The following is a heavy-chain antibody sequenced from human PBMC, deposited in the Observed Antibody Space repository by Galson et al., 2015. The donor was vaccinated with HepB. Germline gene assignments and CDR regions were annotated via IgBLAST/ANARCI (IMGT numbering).Heavy chain of an antibody. Sequence: SLRLSCAASGFTFSSYAMSWVRQAPGKGLEWVGRIKSKTDGGTTDYAAPVKGRFTISRDDSKNTLYLQMNSLKTEDTAVYYCTTGDMDAFDIWGQGTMVTVSS. J-gene: IGHJ3*02. CDR3: TTGDMDAFDI. CDR2: IKSKTDGGTT. CDR1: GFTFSSYA. D-gene: IGHD2-15*01. V-gene: IGHV3-15*01.